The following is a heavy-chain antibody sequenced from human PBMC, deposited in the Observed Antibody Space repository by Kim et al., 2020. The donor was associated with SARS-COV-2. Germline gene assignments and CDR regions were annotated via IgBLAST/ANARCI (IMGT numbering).Heavy chain of an antibody. CDR3: ANLIAVAGGDYYGMDV. Sequence: SVKGRFAISRDNSKNTLYLQMNSLRAEDTAVYYCANLIAVAGGDYYGMDVWGQGTTVTVSS. D-gene: IGHD6-19*01. J-gene: IGHJ6*02. V-gene: IGHV3-30*09.